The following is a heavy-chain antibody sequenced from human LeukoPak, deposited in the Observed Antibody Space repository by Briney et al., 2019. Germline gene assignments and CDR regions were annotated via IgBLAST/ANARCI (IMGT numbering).Heavy chain of an antibody. CDR2: IYSSGST. CDR3: ARNHDNSGYTAFGY. CDR1: GGSISSYY. V-gene: IGHV4-59*01. J-gene: IGHJ4*02. D-gene: IGHD3-22*01. Sequence: SETLSLTCTVSGGSISSYYWSWIRQSPGEGLEWIGHIYSSGSTNYNPSLKSRVTISIDTSKNQFSLKLSSVTAADTALYYCARNHDNSGYTAFGYWGRGTLVTVSS.